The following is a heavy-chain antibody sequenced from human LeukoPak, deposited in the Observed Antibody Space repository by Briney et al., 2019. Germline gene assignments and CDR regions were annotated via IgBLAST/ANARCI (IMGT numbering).Heavy chain of an antibody. CDR1: AYTLSGYY. CDR2: INPKSGVT. J-gene: IGHJ4*02. Sequence: ASVKVSCKASAYTLSGYYMHWVRQAPGQGLEWIGWINPKSGVTNYAQKFQGRVTMTWDTSINTTFTELSRLRSDDTAVYYCARRIEVAGSRVYYFDYWGQGTLVPVS. D-gene: IGHD5-24*01. V-gene: IGHV1-2*02. CDR3: ARRIEVAGSRVYYFDY.